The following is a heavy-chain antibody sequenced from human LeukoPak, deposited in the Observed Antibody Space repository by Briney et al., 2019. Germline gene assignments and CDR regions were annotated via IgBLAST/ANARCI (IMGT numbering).Heavy chain of an antibody. V-gene: IGHV1-8*01. CDR1: GYTFTSYD. J-gene: IGHJ6*03. D-gene: IGHD3-22*01. CDR2: MNPNSGNT. Sequence: ASVKVSCKASGYTFTSYDINWVRQATGQGLEWMGWMNPNSGNTGYAQKFQGRVTMTRNTSISTAYMELSSLRSEDTAVYYCARTPMISHNLNYYYYMDVWGKGTTVTISS. CDR3: ARTPMISHNLNYYYYMDV.